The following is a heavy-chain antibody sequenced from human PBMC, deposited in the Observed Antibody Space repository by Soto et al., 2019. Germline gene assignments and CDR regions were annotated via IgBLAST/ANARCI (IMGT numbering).Heavy chain of an antibody. J-gene: IGHJ3*02. CDR3: AKGGYCSGGSCYTDAFDI. D-gene: IGHD2-15*01. CDR2: ISGSGGST. Sequence: EVQLLESGGGLVQPGGSLRLSCEASGFTFSSYAMSWVRQAPGKGLEWVSAISGSGGSTYYADSVKGRLTISRDNSKNTLYLQMNSLRAEDTAVYYCAKGGYCSGGSCYTDAFDIWGQGTMVTVSS. V-gene: IGHV3-23*01. CDR1: GFTFSSYA.